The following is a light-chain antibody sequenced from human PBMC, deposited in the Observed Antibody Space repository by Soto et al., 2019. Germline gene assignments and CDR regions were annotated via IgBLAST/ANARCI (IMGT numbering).Light chain of an antibody. V-gene: IGKV1-27*01. CDR1: QGISNY. CDR2: AAS. CDR3: QKYNSAPRT. Sequence: DIQMTQSPSSLSASVGDRVTITCRASQGISNYLAWYQQKPGKVPKLLIYAASTLQSGVPSRFSGSGSGTDLTLTITSLQPEDVETYYCQKYNSAPRTFGQGTKVQIK. J-gene: IGKJ1*01.